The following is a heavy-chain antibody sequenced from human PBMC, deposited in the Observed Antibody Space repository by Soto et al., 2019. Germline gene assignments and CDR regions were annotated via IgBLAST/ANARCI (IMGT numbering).Heavy chain of an antibody. D-gene: IGHD2-2*01. Sequence: SETLSLTCTVSGGSISSYYWSWIRQPPGKGLEWIGYIYYSGSTNYNPSLKSRVTISVDTSKNQFSLKLGSVTAADTAVYYCARSGKLGYCSSTNPFETRCESPYYYYYMDVWGKGTTVTVSS. J-gene: IGHJ6*03. V-gene: IGHV4-59*01. CDR2: IYYSGST. CDR1: GGSISSYY. CDR3: ARSGKLGYCSSTNPFETRCESPYYYYYMDV.